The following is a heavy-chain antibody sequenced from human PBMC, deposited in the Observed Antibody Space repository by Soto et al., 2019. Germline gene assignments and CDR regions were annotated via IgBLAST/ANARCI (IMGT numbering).Heavy chain of an antibody. V-gene: IGHV1-3*01. J-gene: IGHJ4*02. CDR3: GRVIGGLYYFDY. CDR2: INAGNGNT. Sequence: ASVKVSCKASGYTFTSYAMHWVRPAPGQRLEWMGWINAGNGNTKYSQKFQGRVTITRDTSASTAYMELSSLRSEETAVYHCGRVIGGLYYFDYWGQGTLVTSPQ. CDR1: GYTFTSYA. D-gene: IGHD3-16*01.